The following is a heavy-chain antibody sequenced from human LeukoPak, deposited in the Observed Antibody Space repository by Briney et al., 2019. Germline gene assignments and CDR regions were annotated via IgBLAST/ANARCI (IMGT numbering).Heavy chain of an antibody. V-gene: IGHV4-4*07. Sequence: SSETLSLTCTVSGGSISNYHWSWIRQPAGKGLEWIGQIHTSGSTNYNPPLKSRFTMSIDTTEDQVSLTIRSVTAADTAFYYCARRDISSGWSFDYWGQGTLVTVSS. J-gene: IGHJ4*02. CDR2: IHTSGST. CDR1: GGSISNYH. D-gene: IGHD6-19*01. CDR3: ARRDISSGWSFDY.